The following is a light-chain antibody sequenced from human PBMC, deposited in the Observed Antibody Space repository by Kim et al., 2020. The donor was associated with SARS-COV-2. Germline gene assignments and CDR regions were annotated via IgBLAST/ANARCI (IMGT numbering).Light chain of an antibody. CDR1: QSVSSSY. CDR3: QQYGSSPVYT. J-gene: IGKJ2*01. Sequence: EIVLTQSPGTLSLSPGERATLSCRASQSVSSSYLAWCQQKPGQAPRLLIYGASSRATGIPDRFSGSGSGTDFTLTISRLEPEDFAVYYCQQYGSSPVYTFGQGTKLEI. CDR2: GAS. V-gene: IGKV3-20*01.